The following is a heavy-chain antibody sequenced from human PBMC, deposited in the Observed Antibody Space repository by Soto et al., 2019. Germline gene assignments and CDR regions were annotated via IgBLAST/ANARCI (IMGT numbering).Heavy chain of an antibody. J-gene: IGHJ4*02. CDR3: ARDPYYYGSGSYYFDY. V-gene: IGHV3-30-3*01. D-gene: IGHD3-10*01. CDR2: ISYDGSNH. CDR1: ILSLSSYA. Sequence: AGSMRLSCAASILSLSSYALPWVRQATGKGVEWVAVISYDGSNHYYADSVKGRVTISRDNSKNTLYLKMNSLRAEDTAVYYCARDPYYYGSGSYYFDYWGQGTLVTV.